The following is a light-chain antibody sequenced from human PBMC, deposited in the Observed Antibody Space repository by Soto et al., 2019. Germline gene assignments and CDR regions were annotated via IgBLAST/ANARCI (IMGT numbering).Light chain of an antibody. CDR3: QHYGRSPPSWT. Sequence: EIVLTQSPGTLSLSAGERATLSCRASQSVSSNYLAWYQQKPGQPPRLLISGASSRATGIPDRSIGSGSGTDFTLTISSLEPEDFAVYYCQHYGRSPPSWTCGQGTKVDIK. J-gene: IGKJ1*01. V-gene: IGKV3-20*01. CDR2: GAS. CDR1: QSVSSNY.